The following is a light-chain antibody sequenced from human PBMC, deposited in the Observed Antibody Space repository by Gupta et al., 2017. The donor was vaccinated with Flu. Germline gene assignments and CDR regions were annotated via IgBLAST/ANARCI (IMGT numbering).Light chain of an antibody. V-gene: IGLV1-51*02. CDR3: ATWDSSLSAVV. J-gene: IGLJ2*01. Sequence: QSVLTHPPSVSAAPGQKVTISCPGSGSNIGDNSVSWYQQVPETAPKLLIFENYKRPSGIPDRFSGSKSGTSATLGITGLQTGDEADYYCATWDSSLSAVVFGGGTKLTVL. CDR1: GSNIGDNS. CDR2: ENY.